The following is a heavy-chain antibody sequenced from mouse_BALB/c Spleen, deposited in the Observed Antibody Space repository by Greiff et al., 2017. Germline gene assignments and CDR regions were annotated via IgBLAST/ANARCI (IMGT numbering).Heavy chain of an antibody. CDR2: IWAGGST. Sequence: VKLVESGPGLVAPSQSLSITCTVSGFSLTSYGVHWVRQPPGKGLEWLGVIWAGGSTNYNSALMSRLSISKDNSKSQVFLKMNSLQTDDTAMYYCARSYYGSLYAMDYWGQGTSVTVSS. D-gene: IGHD2-10*01. J-gene: IGHJ4*01. V-gene: IGHV2-9*02. CDR1: GFSLTSYG. CDR3: ARSYYGSLYAMDY.